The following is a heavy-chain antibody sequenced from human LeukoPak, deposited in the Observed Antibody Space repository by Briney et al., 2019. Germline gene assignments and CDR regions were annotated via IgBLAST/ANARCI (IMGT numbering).Heavy chain of an antibody. J-gene: IGHJ4*02. D-gene: IGHD6-19*01. CDR3: AREPMGIAVAGSGYFDY. CDR1: GYTFTSYY. Sequence: ASVKVSCKASGYTFTSYYMHWVRQAPGQGLEWMGIINPSGGSTGYAQKFQGRVTMTRDTSTSIVYMELSSLRSEDTAVYYCAREPMGIAVAGSGYFDYWGQGTLVTVSS. CDR2: INPSGGST. V-gene: IGHV1-46*01.